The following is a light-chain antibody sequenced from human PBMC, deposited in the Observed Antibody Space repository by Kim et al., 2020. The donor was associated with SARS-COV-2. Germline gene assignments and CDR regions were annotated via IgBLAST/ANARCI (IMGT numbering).Light chain of an antibody. V-gene: IGLV1-40*01. CDR3: QFYDSTLSGSV. CDR2: GNI. CDR1: SSNRGAGYD. Sequence: QAVLTQPPSVSGAPGETVTISCTGISSNRGAGYDVHWYQHLPGTAPKLLIHGNINRPSGVLDRFSGSKSGTTASLAITWLQYDDEADYYCQFYDSTLSGSVFGVGTQLTVL. J-gene: IGLJ2*01.